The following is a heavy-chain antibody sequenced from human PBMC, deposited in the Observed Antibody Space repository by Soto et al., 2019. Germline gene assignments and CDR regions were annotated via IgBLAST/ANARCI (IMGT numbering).Heavy chain of an antibody. V-gene: IGHV1-3*01. J-gene: IGHJ4*02. CDR2: INAGNGNT. CDR3: ARGWYSSGWYRYYFDY. CDR1: VYTYTSYA. D-gene: IGHD6-13*01. Sequence: GASVTVSCTHSVYTYTSYAMHWGRPAKEQRLEWMGWINAGNGNTKYSQKFQGRVTITRDTSASTAYMELSSLRSEDTAVYYCARGWYSSGWYRYYFDYWGQGTLVTVPQ.